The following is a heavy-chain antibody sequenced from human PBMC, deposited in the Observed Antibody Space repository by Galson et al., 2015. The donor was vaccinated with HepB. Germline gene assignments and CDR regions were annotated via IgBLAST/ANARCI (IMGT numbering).Heavy chain of an antibody. J-gene: IGHJ5*02. CDR1: GFTFSSYG. V-gene: IGHV3-33*01. D-gene: IGHD2-15*01. CDR3: SAAFREGWLDP. CDR2: IWYDGTNK. Sequence: SLRLSCAASGFTFSSYGMHWVRQAPGKGLEWVAVIWYDGTNKYYADSVKGRFTVSRDNSKNTVYLQMNSLRAEDAAVYYCSAAFREGWLDPWGQGTLVTVSS.